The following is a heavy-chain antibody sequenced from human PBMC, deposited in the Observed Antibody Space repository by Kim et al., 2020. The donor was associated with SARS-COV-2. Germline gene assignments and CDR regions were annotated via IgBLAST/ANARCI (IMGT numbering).Heavy chain of an antibody. V-gene: IGHV3-48*03. CDR1: GFTFSSYE. CDR3: ARDVIVVVTAPPGQDYYYYGMDV. D-gene: IGHD2-21*02. Sequence: GGSLRLSCAASGFTFSSYEMNWVRQAPGKGLEWVSYISSSGSTIYYADSVKGRFTISRDNAKNSLYLQMNSLRAEDTAVYYCARDVIVVVTAPPGQDYYYYGMDVWGQGTTVTVSS. CDR2: ISSSGSTI. J-gene: IGHJ6*02.